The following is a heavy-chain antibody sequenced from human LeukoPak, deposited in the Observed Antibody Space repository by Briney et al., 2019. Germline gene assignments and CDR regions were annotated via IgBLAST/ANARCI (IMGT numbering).Heavy chain of an antibody. V-gene: IGHV1-69*05. D-gene: IGHD3-22*01. CDR1: GGTFSSYA. Sequence: SVKVSCKASGGTFSSYAISWVRQAPGQGLEWMGGIIPIFGTANYAQKFQGRVTITTDESTSTTYMELSSLRSEDTAVYYCATGSGMSYYYDSSGYSFDYWGQGTLVTVSS. CDR3: ATGSGMSYYYDSSGYSFDY. CDR2: IIPIFGTA. J-gene: IGHJ4*02.